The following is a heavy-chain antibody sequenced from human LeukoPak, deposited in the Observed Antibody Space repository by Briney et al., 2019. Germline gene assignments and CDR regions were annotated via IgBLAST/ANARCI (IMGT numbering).Heavy chain of an antibody. V-gene: IGHV4-61*01. Sequence: SETLSLTCTVSGGSVRSGSYYWSWIRQPPGKGLEWIGDIYYSGSTNYNPSLKSRVTISVDTSKNQFSLKLSSVTAADTAVYYCARSPSSSTTYYTFEYWGLGTLVTVSS. CDR2: IYYSGST. CDR3: ARSPSSSTTYYTFEY. D-gene: IGHD2-2*02. J-gene: IGHJ4*02. CDR1: GGSVRSGSYY.